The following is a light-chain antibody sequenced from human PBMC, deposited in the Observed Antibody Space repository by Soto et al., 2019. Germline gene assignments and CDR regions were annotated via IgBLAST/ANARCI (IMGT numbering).Light chain of an antibody. V-gene: IGKV3-11*01. Sequence: EIVLTQSPPTLSLSPGERATLSCWASRSVSSYLAWYQQKPGQAPRLLIYDASNRATGIPARFSGSGSGTDFTLTISSLEAEDFAVYYCQQRYNWLTFGGGTKVEIK. CDR2: DAS. CDR1: RSVSSY. CDR3: QQRYNWLT. J-gene: IGKJ4*01.